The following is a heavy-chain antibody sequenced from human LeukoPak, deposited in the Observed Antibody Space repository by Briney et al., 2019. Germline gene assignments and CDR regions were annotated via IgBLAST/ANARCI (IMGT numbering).Heavy chain of an antibody. CDR2: IYYSGST. Sequence: SEPLSLPCTVSGRSLSSGGYHWSWIRQHPGKGLEWFGYIYYSGSTYYNPSLKSRDTISVDTSKNQFSLKLSSVTAADTAVYYCARGGAVTTSSWFDPWGQGTLVTVSS. J-gene: IGHJ5*02. V-gene: IGHV4-31*03. D-gene: IGHD4-17*01. CDR1: GRSLSSGGYH. CDR3: ARGGAVTTSSWFDP.